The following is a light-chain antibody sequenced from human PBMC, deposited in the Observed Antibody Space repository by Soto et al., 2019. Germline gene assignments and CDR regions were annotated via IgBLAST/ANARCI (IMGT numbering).Light chain of an antibody. CDR1: QGISSY. V-gene: IGKV1-8*01. Sequence: AIRMTQSPSSLSASTGDRVTITCRASQGISSYLAWYQQKPGKAPKLLIYAASTLQSGVPSRFSGSGSGTDFTLTSSCLQSEYFATYYCQQYYSYPRTFGQGTKVEI. CDR2: AAS. J-gene: IGKJ1*01. CDR3: QQYYSYPRT.